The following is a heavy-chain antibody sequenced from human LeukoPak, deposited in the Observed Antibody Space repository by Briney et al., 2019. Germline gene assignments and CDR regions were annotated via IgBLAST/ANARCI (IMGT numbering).Heavy chain of an antibody. CDR1: GFTFSNAW. V-gene: IGHV3-15*01. D-gene: IGHD5-18*01. CDR2: IKSKTAGGTT. Sequence: GGSLRLSCAASGFTFSNAWMSGVRQAPGKGLEWDGRIKSKTAGGTTDYSAPVKGRFTISRDDSKNTLYLQMNSLEIEDTAVYYCTTDGYSHGHVFDYWGQGTLVTVSS. J-gene: IGHJ4*02. CDR3: TTDGYSHGHVFDY.